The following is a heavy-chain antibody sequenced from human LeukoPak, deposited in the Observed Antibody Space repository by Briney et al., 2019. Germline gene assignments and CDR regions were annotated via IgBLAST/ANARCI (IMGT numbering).Heavy chain of an antibody. J-gene: IGHJ4*02. CDR3: ARDGTPEAYYYGSGSYYFDY. V-gene: IGHV4-4*07. D-gene: IGHD3-10*01. Sequence: SETLSLTCTVSGGSISSYYRSWIRQPPGKGLEWIGRIYTSGSTNYNPSLKSRVTMSVDTSKNQFSLKLSSVTAADTAVYYGARDGTPEAYYYGSGSYYFDYWGQGTLVTVSS. CDR1: GGSISSYY. CDR2: IYTSGST.